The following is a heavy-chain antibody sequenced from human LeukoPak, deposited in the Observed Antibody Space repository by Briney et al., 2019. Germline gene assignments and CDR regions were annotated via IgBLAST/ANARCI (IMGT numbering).Heavy chain of an antibody. CDR2: IGSDGGSP. CDR3: RLVVAAGDRDY. CDR1: GSTSNKYA. D-gene: IGHD6-13*01. V-gene: IGHV3-64*02. J-gene: IGHJ4*02. Sequence: GGSLRLSCAASGSTSNKYAMQWVRQSPGKRLEYVSAIGSDGGSPYYADSVKGRFTVSRDSSKNTLYLQMGSLRAEDMAVYYCRLVVAAGDRDYWGRGTLVTVSS.